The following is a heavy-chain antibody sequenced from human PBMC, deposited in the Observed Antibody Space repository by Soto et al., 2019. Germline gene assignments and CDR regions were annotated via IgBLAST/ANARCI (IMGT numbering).Heavy chain of an antibody. Sequence: GGSLRLSCAASGFTFSSYSMNWVRQAPGKGLEWVSYISSSSSTIYYADSVKGRFTISRDNAKNSLYLQMNSLRDEDTAVYYCARTRWGYSSGYYFSDYWGQGTLVTVSS. CDR2: ISSSSSTI. CDR3: ARTRWGYSSGYYFSDY. CDR1: GFTFSSYS. V-gene: IGHV3-48*02. D-gene: IGHD3-22*01. J-gene: IGHJ4*02.